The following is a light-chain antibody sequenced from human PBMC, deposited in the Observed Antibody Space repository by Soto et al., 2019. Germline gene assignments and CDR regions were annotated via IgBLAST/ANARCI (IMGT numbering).Light chain of an antibody. CDR3: QQSNSFPQS. J-gene: IGKJ2*01. CDR2: AAS. CDR1: QGISSG. V-gene: IGKV1-12*01. Sequence: DIQMTQSPSYVYASVGHSVTITCRGSQGISSGLAWYQQKPGKAPKLLIYAASSFQSGVPSRFSGSGAGTDFTLTLSSLQPEAFASYYCQQSNSFPQSFGQLT.